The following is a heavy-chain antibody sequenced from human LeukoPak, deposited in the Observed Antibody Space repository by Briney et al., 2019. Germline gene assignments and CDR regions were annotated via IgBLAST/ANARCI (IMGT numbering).Heavy chain of an antibody. CDR2: ISSSSSYI. Sequence: PGGSLRLSCAASGFTFSSYSMNWVRQAPGEGLEWVSSISSSSSYIYYADSVKGRFTISRDNAKNSLYLQMNSLRAEDTAVYYCARARIVGATWTFDYWGQGTLVTVSS. J-gene: IGHJ4*02. CDR3: ARARIVGATWTFDY. D-gene: IGHD1-26*01. CDR1: GFTFSSYS. V-gene: IGHV3-21*01.